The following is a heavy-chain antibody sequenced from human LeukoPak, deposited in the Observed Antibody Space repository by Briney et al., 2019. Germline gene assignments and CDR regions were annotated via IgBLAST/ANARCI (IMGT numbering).Heavy chain of an antibody. J-gene: IGHJ6*02. CDR3: ASSSRSGYYYYYYYYGMDV. CDR1: GGSISSSCYY. D-gene: IGHD3-22*01. Sequence: SETLSLTCTVSGGSISSSCYYWGWIRQPPGKGLEWIGSIYYSGSTYYNPSLKSRVTISVDTSKNQFSLKLSSVTAADTAVYYCASSSRSGYYYYYYYYGMDVWGQGTTVTVSS. CDR2: IYYSGST. V-gene: IGHV4-39*01.